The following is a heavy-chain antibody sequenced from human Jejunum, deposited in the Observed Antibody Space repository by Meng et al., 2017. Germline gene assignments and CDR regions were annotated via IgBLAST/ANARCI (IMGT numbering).Heavy chain of an antibody. CDR2: IFYGGTT. J-gene: IGHJ4*02. V-gene: IGHV4-39*07. CDR3: ARHLRYPGIAVAGFDF. CDR1: GGSITNSLYY. Sequence: SETLSLTCTVSGGSITNSLYYWGWIRQAPGMGLEWIANIFYGGTTNYNPSLKRRFTISVETSKNQFSLRVTSVTAGDTAVYFCARHLRYPGIAVAGFDFWGRGTQVTVSS. D-gene: IGHD6-19*01.